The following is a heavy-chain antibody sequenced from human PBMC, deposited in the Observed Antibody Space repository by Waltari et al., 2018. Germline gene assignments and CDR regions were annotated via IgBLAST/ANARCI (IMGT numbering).Heavy chain of an antibody. D-gene: IGHD1-1*01. CDR3: ARGRYTDAFDI. Sequence: QVQLQQWGAGLLKPSETLSLTCAVYGGSLSGYYWSWIRQPPGKGLEWIGEINHSGSTNYNPSLKSRVTISVDTSKNQFSLKLSSVTAADTAVYYCARGRYTDAFDIWGQGTMVTVSS. CDR2: INHSGST. CDR1: GGSLSGYY. J-gene: IGHJ3*02. V-gene: IGHV4-34*01.